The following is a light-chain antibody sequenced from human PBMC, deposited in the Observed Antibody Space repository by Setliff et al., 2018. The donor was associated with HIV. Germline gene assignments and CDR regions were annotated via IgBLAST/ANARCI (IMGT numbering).Light chain of an antibody. Sequence: QSALTQPASVSGSPGQSITISCTGTSSDVGGYSYVSWYQQHPGKAPKLIIYGVRNRASGVSNRFSGSKSGNTASLTISGFQAEDEADYSCSSYAVSNTLPFGTGTKVTVL. V-gene: IGLV2-14*01. CDR1: SSDVGGYSY. J-gene: IGLJ1*01. CDR3: SSYAVSNTLP. CDR2: GVR.